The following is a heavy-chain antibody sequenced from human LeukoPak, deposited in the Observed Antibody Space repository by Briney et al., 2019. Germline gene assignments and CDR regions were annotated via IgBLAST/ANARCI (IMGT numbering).Heavy chain of an antibody. CDR1: GFTFSSYW. J-gene: IGHJ4*02. V-gene: IGHV3-7*01. CDR2: IKQDGSEK. CDR3: ASDLGTRYFDY. Sequence: GGSLRLSCAASGFTFSSYWMSWVRQAPGKGLEWVANIKQDGSEKYYVDSVKGRFTISRDNSKKTLYLQMSNLRVEDTAVYYCASDLGTRYFDYWGQGVLVTVSS. D-gene: IGHD3-16*01.